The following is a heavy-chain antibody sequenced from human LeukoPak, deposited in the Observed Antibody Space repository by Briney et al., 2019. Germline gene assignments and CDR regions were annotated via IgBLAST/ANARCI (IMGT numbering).Heavy chain of an antibody. CDR2: VNRDGSET. CDR3: ARNNGMDV. J-gene: IGHJ6*02. CDR1: XXAXXXXX. Sequence: GGSLRLSCAASXXAXXXXXXXWXRQVXGXXXEWVANVNRDGSETYYLDSVKARFTISKDNAKNSLYLQMNSLRAEYTALYHCARNNGMDVWGQGTTVIVSS. V-gene: IGHV3-7*03.